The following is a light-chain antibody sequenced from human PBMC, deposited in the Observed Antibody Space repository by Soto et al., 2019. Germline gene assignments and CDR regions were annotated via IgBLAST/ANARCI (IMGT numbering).Light chain of an antibody. CDR3: SSYTSSSTLVV. CDR2: DVS. V-gene: IGLV2-14*01. J-gene: IGLJ2*01. CDR1: SSDVGGYNY. Sequence: SVLTQPASVSGSPGQSITISCPGNSSDVGGYNYVSWYQQHPGKAPKLMIYDVSNRPSGVSNRFSGSKSGNTASLTISGLQAEDEADYYCSSYTSSSTLVVFGGGTQVTLL.